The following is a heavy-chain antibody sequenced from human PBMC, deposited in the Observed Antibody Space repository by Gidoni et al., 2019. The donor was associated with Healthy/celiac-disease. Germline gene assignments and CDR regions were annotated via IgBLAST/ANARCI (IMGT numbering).Heavy chain of an antibody. CDR2: IYYSGST. J-gene: IGHJ3*02. CDR3: ARVGEREMATIRDDAFDI. V-gene: IGHV4-31*03. CDR1: GGSISSGGYY. Sequence: QVQLQESGPGLVKPSQTLSLTCTVSGGSISSGGYYWSWIRQHPGKGLEWIGYIYYSGSTYYNPSLKSRVTISVDTSKNQFSLKLSSVTAADTAVYYCARVGEREMATIRDDAFDIWGQGTMVTVSS. D-gene: IGHD5-12*01.